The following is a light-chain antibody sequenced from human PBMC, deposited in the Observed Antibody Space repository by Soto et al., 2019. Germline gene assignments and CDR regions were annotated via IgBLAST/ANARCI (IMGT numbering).Light chain of an antibody. J-gene: IGLJ1*01. V-gene: IGLV1-44*01. CDR1: SSNIGSND. CDR2: SNN. Sequence: QSVLTQPPSASGTPGQRVTISCSGSSSNIGSNDVNWYQQLPGTAPKLLIYSNNQRPSGVPDRFSGAKSGTSASLAISGLHSEDEADYYCAAWDDSLNGYVFGTGTKLTVL. CDR3: AAWDDSLNGYV.